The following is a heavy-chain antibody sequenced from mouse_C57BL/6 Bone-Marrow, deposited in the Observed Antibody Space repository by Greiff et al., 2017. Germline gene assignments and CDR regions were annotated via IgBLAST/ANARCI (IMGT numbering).Heavy chain of an antibody. V-gene: IGHV1-61*01. CDR2: IYPSDSET. D-gene: IGHD2-1*01. Sequence: VQLQQPGAELVRPGSSVKLSCKASGYTFTSYWMDWVKQRPGQGLEWIGNIYPSDSETHYNQKFKDKATLTVDKSSSTAYMQLSSLTSEDSAVYYCARERIYYCKTFAYWGQGTLVTVSA. CDR3: ARERIYYCKTFAY. J-gene: IGHJ3*01. CDR1: GYTFTSYW.